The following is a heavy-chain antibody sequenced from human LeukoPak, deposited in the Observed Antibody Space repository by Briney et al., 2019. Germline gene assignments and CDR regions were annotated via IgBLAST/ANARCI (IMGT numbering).Heavy chain of an antibody. V-gene: IGHV1-8*01. CDR3: ASSPRTNYYDSSGYSY. Sequence: GASVKVSCTASGYTFTSYDINWVRQATGQGLEWMGWMNPNSGNTGYAQKFQGRVTMTRNTSISTAYMELSSLRSEDTAVYYCASSPRTNYYDSSGYSYWGQGTLVTVSS. J-gene: IGHJ4*02. CDR2: MNPNSGNT. D-gene: IGHD3-22*01. CDR1: GYTFTSYD.